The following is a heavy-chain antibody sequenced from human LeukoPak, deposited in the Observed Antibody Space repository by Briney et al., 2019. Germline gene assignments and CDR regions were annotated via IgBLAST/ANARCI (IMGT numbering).Heavy chain of an antibody. J-gene: IGHJ3*02. V-gene: IGHV3-7*01. CDR1: GFTLITYW. CDR3: ARDGRHYYGSGNYYSKDAFDI. CDR2: INQDGSEK. Sequence: GGSLRLSCAASGFTLITYWMTWVRQAPGKGLEWVANINQDGSEKYYVGSVKGRFTISRDNARNSLYLQMNSLRAEDTAVYYCARDGRHYYGSGNYYSKDAFDIWGQGTMVTVSS. D-gene: IGHD3-10*01.